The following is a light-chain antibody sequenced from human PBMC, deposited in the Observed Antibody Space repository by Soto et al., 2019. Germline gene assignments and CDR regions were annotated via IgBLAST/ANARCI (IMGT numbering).Light chain of an antibody. CDR3: MQRSNWPSFT. CDR1: QSVSSY. J-gene: IGKJ5*01. CDR2: DAS. V-gene: IGKV3-11*01. Sequence: IVLTQSPATLSLSPGERATLSCRASQSVSSYLSWYQQKPGQAPRLLIYDASNRATGIPASFSCSGSVTDFIPIISSLEAEDDAVYYCMQRSNWPSFTFCQGTRLEIK.